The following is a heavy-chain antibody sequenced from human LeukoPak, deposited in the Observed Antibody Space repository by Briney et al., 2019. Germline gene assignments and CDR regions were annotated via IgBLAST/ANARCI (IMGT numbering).Heavy chain of an antibody. CDR2: IYYSGST. CDR3: ARASCIGAAAGTCAAVAGLIWRGMDV. Sequence: KSSETLSLTCTVSGGSISSYYWSWIRQPPGKGLEWIGYIYYSGSTNYNPSLKSRVTISVDTSKNQFSLRLSSVTAADTAVYYCARASCIGAAAGTCAAVAGLIWRGMDVWGQGTTVTVSS. J-gene: IGHJ6*02. CDR1: GGSISSYY. D-gene: IGHD6-13*01. V-gene: IGHV4-59*01.